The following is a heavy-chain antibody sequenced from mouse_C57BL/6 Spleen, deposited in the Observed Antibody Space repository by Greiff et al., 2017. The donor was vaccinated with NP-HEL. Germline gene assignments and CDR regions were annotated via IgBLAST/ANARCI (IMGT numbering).Heavy chain of an antibody. J-gene: IGHJ1*03. CDR1: GYSITSGYY. V-gene: IGHV3-6*01. Sequence: VQLQQSGPGLVKPSQSLSLTCSVTGYSITSGYYWNWIRQSPGNKLEWMGYISYDGSNNYNPSLKNRIPITRDTSKNQFFLKLNSVTTEDTATYYCARDLENYGYFDVWGTGTTVTVSS. CDR3: ARDLENYGYFDV. CDR2: ISYDGSN.